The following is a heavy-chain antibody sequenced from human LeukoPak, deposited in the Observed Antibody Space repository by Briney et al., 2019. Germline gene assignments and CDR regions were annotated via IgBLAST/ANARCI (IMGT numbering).Heavy chain of an antibody. J-gene: IGHJ4*02. Sequence: ASVKVSCKASGYTFTSYGISWVRQAPGQGLEWMGWISAHNGNTNYAQKLQGRVTMTTDTSTSTAYMELRSLRADDTAVCYCARVSPRDYYYDSSGSDYWGQGTLVTVSS. V-gene: IGHV1-18*01. CDR1: GYTFTSYG. CDR3: ARVSPRDYYYDSSGSDY. CDR2: ISAHNGNT. D-gene: IGHD3-22*01.